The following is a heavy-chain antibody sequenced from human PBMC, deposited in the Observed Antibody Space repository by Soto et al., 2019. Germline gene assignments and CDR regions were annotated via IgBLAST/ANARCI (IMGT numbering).Heavy chain of an antibody. CDR1: GFTFDDYT. CDR2: ISWDGGST. J-gene: IGHJ6*02. V-gene: IGHV3-43*01. D-gene: IGHD1-1*01. Sequence: GGSLRLSCAASGFTFDDYTMHWVRQAPGKGLEWVSLISWDGGSTYYADSVKGRFTISRDNSKNSLYLQMNSLRTEDTALYYCAKSTGTRKGTYYYGMDVWGQGTTVTV. CDR3: AKSTGTRKGTYYYGMDV.